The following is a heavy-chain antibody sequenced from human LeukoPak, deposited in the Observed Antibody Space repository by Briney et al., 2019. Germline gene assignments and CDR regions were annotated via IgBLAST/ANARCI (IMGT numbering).Heavy chain of an antibody. D-gene: IGHD1-26*01. CDR1: GGSISSYS. V-gene: IGHV4-4*07. Sequence: PSETLSLTCTVSGGSISSYSWSWIRQPAGKGLEWIGRIYTSGSTNYNPSLKSRVTISVDKSKNQFSLILSSVTAADTAVYYCARDLGSYRHYFDYSGQGTLVTVSS. CDR3: ARDLGSYRHYFDY. CDR2: IYTSGST. J-gene: IGHJ4*02.